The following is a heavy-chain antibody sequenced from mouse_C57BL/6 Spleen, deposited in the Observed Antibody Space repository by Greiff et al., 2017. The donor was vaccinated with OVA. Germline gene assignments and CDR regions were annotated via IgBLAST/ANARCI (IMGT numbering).Heavy chain of an antibody. Sequence: QVQLQQSGAELVRPGTSVKVSCTASGFAFTNSLIEWVKQRPGQGLEWIGVINPGSGGTKSSEKFTGKSTLTADKAVSTVYMQLSSLTSEDTAVYFGARWIEGFAYWCQGTLVTVSA. CDR2: INPGSGGT. CDR1: GFAFTNSL. V-gene: IGHV1-54*01. J-gene: IGHJ3*01. CDR3: ARWIEGFAY.